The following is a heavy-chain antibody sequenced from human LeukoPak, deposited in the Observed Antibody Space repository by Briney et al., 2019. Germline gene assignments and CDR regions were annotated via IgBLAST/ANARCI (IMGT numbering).Heavy chain of an antibody. CDR3: ARGPSTYCTNGVCYGGEVDY. Sequence: PGGSLRLSCAASGFTFSSYAMHWVRQAPGKGLEWVAVISYDGSNKYYADSVKGRFTISRDNSKNTLYLQMNSLRAEDTAVYYCARGPSTYCTNGVCYGGEVDYWGQGTLVTVSS. CDR1: GFTFSSYA. V-gene: IGHV3-30-3*01. CDR2: ISYDGSNK. J-gene: IGHJ4*02. D-gene: IGHD2-8*01.